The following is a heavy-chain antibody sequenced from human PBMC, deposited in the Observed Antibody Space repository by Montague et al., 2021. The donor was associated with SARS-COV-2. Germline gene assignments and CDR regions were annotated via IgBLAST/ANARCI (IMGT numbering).Heavy chain of an antibody. J-gene: IGHJ6*02. V-gene: IGHV4-4*02. D-gene: IGHD3-16*01. CDR1: DGSISSPNW. CDR3: ARGGTYHYGMDV. CDR2: IYYTGNT. Sequence: SETLSLTCAVSDGSISSPNWWNWVRQPPGKGLEWTGEIYYTGNTNYNPSLKSRVTIFIDKSKNHFSLQLSSVTAADTAVYYCARGGTYHYGMDVWGQGTTVAVS.